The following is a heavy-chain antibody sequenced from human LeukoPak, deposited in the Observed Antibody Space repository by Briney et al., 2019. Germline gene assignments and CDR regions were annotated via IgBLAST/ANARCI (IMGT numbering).Heavy chain of an antibody. D-gene: IGHD5/OR15-5a*01. CDR1: GASITSSGYY. CDR3: ARGRVYGAPHHNWFDP. V-gene: IGHV4-39*07. Sequence: PSETLSLTCTVSGASITSSGYYWGWIRQPPGKGLEWIGTIFHSGSTYYNPSLKSRVTISVDTSKNQFSLKLSSVTAADTAVYYCARGRVYGAPHHNWFDPWGQGTLVTVSS. J-gene: IGHJ5*02. CDR2: IFHSGST.